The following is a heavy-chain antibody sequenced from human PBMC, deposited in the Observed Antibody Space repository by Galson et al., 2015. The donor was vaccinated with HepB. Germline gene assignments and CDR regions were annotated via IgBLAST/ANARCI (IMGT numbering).Heavy chain of an antibody. J-gene: IGHJ4*02. Sequence: SLRLSCAASGFTFSNAWMNWVRQAPGKGLEWVGRIKSKTDGGTTDYAAPVKGRFTISRDDSKNTLYLQMNSLKTEDTAVYYCTTDSPPGIAVAGTVVGFDYWGQGTLVTVSS. CDR2: IKSKTDGGTT. V-gene: IGHV3-15*07. CDR1: GFTFSNAW. CDR3: TTDSPPGIAVAGTVVGFDY. D-gene: IGHD6-19*01.